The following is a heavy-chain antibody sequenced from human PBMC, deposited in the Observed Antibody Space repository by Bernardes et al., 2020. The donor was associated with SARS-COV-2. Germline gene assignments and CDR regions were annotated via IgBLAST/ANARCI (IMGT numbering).Heavy chain of an antibody. CDR1: GFTFSHYA. D-gene: IGHD5-18*01. V-gene: IGHV3-33*01. CDR3: ARGRRGYNYEDAFDI. Sequence: GGSLRLSCAASGFTFSHYAMHWVRQAPGKGLEWVAVIWFDLNNKYYIDSVQGRFTISRDNSKNTLYLEMLSLRAEDTAVYYCARGRRGYNYEDAFDIWGQGTVVIVSS. CDR2: IWFDLNNK. J-gene: IGHJ3*02.